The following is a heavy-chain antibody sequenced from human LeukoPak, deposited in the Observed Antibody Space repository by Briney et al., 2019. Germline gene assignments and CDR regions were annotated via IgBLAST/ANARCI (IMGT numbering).Heavy chain of an antibody. D-gene: IGHD2-15*01. CDR2: LSGSGGST. Sequence: LSLSCGFSILTLSIYSISGVRRASGKGWEWVSALSGSGGSTYYADAVKGRFTISRDDSKNTLYLQMNSLRAEDTAVYYCAKERFIFVVARTDYWGQGTLVTVSS. J-gene: IGHJ4*02. CDR3: AKERFIFVVARTDY. CDR1: ILTLSIYS. V-gene: IGHV3-23*01.